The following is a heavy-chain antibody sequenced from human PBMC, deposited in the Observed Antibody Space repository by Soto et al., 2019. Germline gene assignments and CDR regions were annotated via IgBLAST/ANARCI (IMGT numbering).Heavy chain of an antibody. V-gene: IGHV1-24*01. Sequence: ASVKVSCKVSGYTLTELSMHWVRQAPGKGLEWMGGFDPEDGETIYAQKFQGRVTMTEDTSTDTAYMELSSLRSEDTAVSYCATVVGRLPAANPWFDPGGQGTLVTVS. CDR2: FDPEDGET. J-gene: IGHJ5*02. D-gene: IGHD2-2*01. CDR1: GYTLTELS. CDR3: ATVVGRLPAANPWFDP.